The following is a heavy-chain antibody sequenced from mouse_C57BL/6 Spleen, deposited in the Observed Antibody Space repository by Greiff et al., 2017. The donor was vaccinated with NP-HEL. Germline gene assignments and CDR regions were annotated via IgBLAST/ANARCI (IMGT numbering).Heavy chain of an antibody. CDR3: ARLGLYAMDY. V-gene: IGHV5-6*01. CDR2: ISSGGSYT. J-gene: IGHJ4*01. Sequence: EVMLVESGGDLVKPGGSLKLSCAASGFTFSSYGMSWVRQTPDKRLEWVATISSGGSYTYYPDSVKGRFTISRDNAKNTLYLQMSSLKSEDTAMYYCARLGLYAMDYWGQGTSVTVSS. CDR1: GFTFSSYG.